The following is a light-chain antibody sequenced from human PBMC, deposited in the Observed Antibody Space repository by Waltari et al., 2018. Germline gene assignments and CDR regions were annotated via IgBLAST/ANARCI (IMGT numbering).Light chain of an antibody. Sequence: DIVMTQSPDSLAVSLGERATINCKSSQSILYSSSNKNYLAWYQQKPGQPPKVLIYWASTRESGVPYRFSGSGSRTDFTLTISSLQAEDVAVYYCQQYYSIPLTFGGGTKVEIK. CDR3: QQYYSIPLT. V-gene: IGKV4-1*01. CDR2: WAS. J-gene: IGKJ4*01. CDR1: QSILYSSSNKNY.